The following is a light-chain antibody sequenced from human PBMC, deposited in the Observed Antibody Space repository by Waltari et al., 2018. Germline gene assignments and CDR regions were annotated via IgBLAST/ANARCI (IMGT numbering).Light chain of an antibody. CDR3: LLSFGITQI. CDR2: DTT. V-gene: IGLV7-46*01. CDR1: TGTVTNNHY. Sequence: QAVVTQEPSVTVSPGGTLTLTCCSSTGTVTNNHYPYWFQQKPGQAPRTLIYDTTNKYSWTPARFSGSLLGGQAALTLSGVQPEDEAEYYCLLSFGITQIFGGGTKLTVL. J-gene: IGLJ2*01.